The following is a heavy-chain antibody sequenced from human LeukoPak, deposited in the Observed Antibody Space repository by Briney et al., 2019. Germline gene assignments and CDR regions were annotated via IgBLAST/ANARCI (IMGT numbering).Heavy chain of an antibody. CDR2: IYYSGST. CDR3: ARSFELDYYDSKGEAFDI. D-gene: IGHD3-22*01. Sequence: SETLSLTCTVSGGSISSYYWSWIRQPPGKGLEWIGYIYYSGSTNYNPSLKSRVTISVDMSKNQFSLKLSSVTAADTAVYYCARSFELDYYDSKGEAFDIWSQGTMVTVSS. J-gene: IGHJ3*02. V-gene: IGHV4-59*01. CDR1: GGSISSYY.